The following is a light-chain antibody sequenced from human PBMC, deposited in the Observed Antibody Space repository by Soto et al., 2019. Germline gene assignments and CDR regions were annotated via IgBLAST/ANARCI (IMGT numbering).Light chain of an antibody. J-gene: IGLJ1*01. CDR3: SSYTSSSTRV. Sequence: QSELTQPAYVCRSPWAANHITQKGKNSEVGGYNYVSWYQQHPGKAPKLMIYDVSNRPSGVSNRFSGSKSGNTASLTISGLQAEDEADYYCSSYTSSSTRVFGTGTKVTVL. V-gene: IGLV2-14*01. CDR2: DVS. CDR1: NSEVGGYNY.